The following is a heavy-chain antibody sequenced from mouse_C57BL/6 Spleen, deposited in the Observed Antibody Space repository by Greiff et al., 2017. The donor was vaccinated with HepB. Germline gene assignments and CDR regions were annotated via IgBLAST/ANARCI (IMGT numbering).Heavy chain of an antibody. V-gene: IGHV1-15*01. D-gene: IGHD2-3*01. CDR2: IDPETGGT. Sequence: QVQLQQSGAELVRPGASVTLSCKASGYTFTDYEMHWVKQTPVHGLEWIGAIDPETGGTADNQKFKGKAILTADKSSSTADMELRSLTSEDSAVYYCTRWILHPFFAYWGQGTLVTVSA. CDR1: GYTFTDYE. J-gene: IGHJ3*01. CDR3: TRWILHPFFAY.